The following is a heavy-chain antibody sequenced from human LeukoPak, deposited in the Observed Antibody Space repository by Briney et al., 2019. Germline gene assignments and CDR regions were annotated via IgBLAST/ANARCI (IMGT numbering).Heavy chain of an antibody. CDR1: GFTFSSYW. CDR2: FSGSGGST. Sequence: GGSLRLSCAASGFTFSSYWMHWVRQAPGKGLEWVSTFSGSGGSTYYADSVKGRFTISRDNSKNTLYLQMNSLRAEDTALYYCAKAPPCHSSGWCSLDYWGQGTLVTVSS. D-gene: IGHD6-19*01. V-gene: IGHV3-23*01. J-gene: IGHJ4*02. CDR3: AKAPPCHSSGWCSLDY.